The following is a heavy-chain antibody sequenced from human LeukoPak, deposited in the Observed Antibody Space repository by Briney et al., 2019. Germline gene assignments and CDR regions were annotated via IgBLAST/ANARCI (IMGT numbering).Heavy chain of an antibody. D-gene: IGHD6-6*01. J-gene: IGHJ1*01. CDR2: IYYSGST. Sequence: KPSETLSLTCTVSGGSISSSSYYWGWIRQPPGKGLEWIGSIYYSGSTYYNPSLKSRVTISVDTSKNQFSLKLSSVTAADTAVYYCARGGAARLHFQNWGQGTLVTVSS. CDR1: GGSISSSSYY. CDR3: ARGGAARLHFQN. V-gene: IGHV4-39*01.